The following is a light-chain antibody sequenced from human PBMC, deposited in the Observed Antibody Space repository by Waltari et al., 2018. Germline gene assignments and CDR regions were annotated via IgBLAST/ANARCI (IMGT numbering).Light chain of an antibody. CDR3: SSYTSSSTYV. J-gene: IGLJ1*01. V-gene: IGLV2-14*01. CDR1: SSDVGGYNH. CDR2: EVS. Sequence: QSALTQPASVSGSPGKSITIPCTGTSSDVGGYNHVSWYQQHPGKAPKLMIYEVSNRPSGVSNLFSGSKSGNTASLTISGLQAEDEADYYCSSYTSSSTYVFGTGTKVTVL.